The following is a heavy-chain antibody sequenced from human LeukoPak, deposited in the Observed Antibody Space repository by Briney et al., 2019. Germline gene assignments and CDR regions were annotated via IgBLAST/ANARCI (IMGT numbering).Heavy chain of an antibody. V-gene: IGHV3-23*01. CDR3: AKDMIGYYRPFEY. Sequence: GGSLRLSCAAPGFTFSSYAMSWVRQAPGKGLEWVSTVSGSGSHTNYTDSVKGRFTISRDNSKNTLYLQMNSLRAEDTAVYYCAKDMIGYYRPFEYWGQGTLVTVSS. CDR1: GFTFSSYA. D-gene: IGHD3-9*01. CDR2: VSGSGSHT. J-gene: IGHJ4*02.